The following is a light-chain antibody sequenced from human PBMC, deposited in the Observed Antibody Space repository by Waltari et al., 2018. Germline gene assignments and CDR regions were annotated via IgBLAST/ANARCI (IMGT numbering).Light chain of an antibody. V-gene: IGKV3-11*01. CDR2: DAS. CDR3: QQRRNWPLT. Sequence: IVLTQSPAILSFSPGERATLACRASQIVGTYLAWYQQRPGQSPRLLIYDASYRATGIPARFSGSGSETDFTLTISSLQPEDFAVYYCQQRRNWPLTFGGGTRVQ. J-gene: IGKJ4*01. CDR1: QIVGTY.